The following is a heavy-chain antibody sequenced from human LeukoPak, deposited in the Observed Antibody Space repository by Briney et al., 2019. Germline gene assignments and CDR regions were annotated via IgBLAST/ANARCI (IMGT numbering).Heavy chain of an antibody. V-gene: IGHV4-31*03. Sequence: SETLSLTCTVSGGSISSGGYYWNWIRQHPGKGLEWIGYIYHSGSTNYNPSLKSRVTISVDTSKNQFSLKLNSVTAADTAVYYCARDGRYCSTTSCQGWFDPWGQGTLVTVSS. CDR3: ARDGRYCSTTSCQGWFDP. J-gene: IGHJ5*02. CDR2: IYHSGST. CDR1: GGSISSGGYY. D-gene: IGHD2-2*01.